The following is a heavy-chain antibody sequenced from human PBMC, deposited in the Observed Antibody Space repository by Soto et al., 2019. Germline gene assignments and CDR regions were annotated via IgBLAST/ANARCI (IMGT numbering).Heavy chain of an antibody. Sequence: EVQLVESGGGLVKPGGYLRLSCAASGYTFSDYAMNWVRQAPGKGLEWVSSISSGTTNYIYYADSVKGRFTISRDNAKNSLYLQMSSLRAEDTAVFCCAREGGYCSGGSCRDFDYWGQGILVSVSS. CDR1: GYTFSDYA. V-gene: IGHV3-21*02. J-gene: IGHJ4*02. CDR2: ISSGTTNYI. CDR3: AREGGYCSGGSCRDFDY. D-gene: IGHD2-15*01.